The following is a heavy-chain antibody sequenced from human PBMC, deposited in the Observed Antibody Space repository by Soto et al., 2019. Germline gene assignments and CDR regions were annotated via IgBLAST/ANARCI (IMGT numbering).Heavy chain of an antibody. V-gene: IGHV3-15*01. D-gene: IGHD6-13*01. Sequence: GGSLRLSCAASGFTFSNAWMSWVRQAPGKGLEWVGRIKSKTDGGTTDYAAPVKGRFTISRDDSKNTLYLQMNSLKTEDTAVYYCTAFSSPSGDWYFDLWGHGTLVTVSS. J-gene: IGHJ2*01. CDR3: TAFSSPSGDWYFDL. CDR2: IKSKTDGGTT. CDR1: GFTFSNAW.